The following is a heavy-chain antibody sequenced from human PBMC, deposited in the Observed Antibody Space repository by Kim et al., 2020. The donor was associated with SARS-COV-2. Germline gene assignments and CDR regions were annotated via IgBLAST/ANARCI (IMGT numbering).Heavy chain of an antibody. Sequence: SETLSLTCAVYGGSFSGYYWSWIRQPPGKGLEWIGEINHSGSTNYNPSLKSRVTISVDTSKNQFSLKLSSVTAADTAVYYCARERKRHNIVVVVAATPNLGVFDYWGQGTLVTVSS. D-gene: IGHD2-15*01. CDR3: ARERKRHNIVVVVAATPNLGVFDY. J-gene: IGHJ4*02. CDR2: INHSGST. CDR1: GGSFSGYY. V-gene: IGHV4-34*01.